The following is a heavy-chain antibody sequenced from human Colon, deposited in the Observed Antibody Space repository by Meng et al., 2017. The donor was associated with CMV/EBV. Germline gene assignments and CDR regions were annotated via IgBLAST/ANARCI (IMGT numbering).Heavy chain of an antibody. CDR1: GFTFSSYA. V-gene: IGHV3-23*01. Sequence: GGSLRLSCAASGFTFSSYAMSWVRQAAGKGLEWVSVINGAGDTTYYADSVKGRFTISRDNSKNTLYLRMIDLRAEDTAMYYCAKDRAYCGSFSCSPNYFDGWGQGNLVTVSS. J-gene: IGHJ4*02. D-gene: IGHD2-21*01. CDR2: INGAGDTT. CDR3: AKDRAYCGSFSCSPNYFDG.